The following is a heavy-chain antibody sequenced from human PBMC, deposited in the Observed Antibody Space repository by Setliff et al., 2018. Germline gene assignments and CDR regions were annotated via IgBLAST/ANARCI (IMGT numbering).Heavy chain of an antibody. Sequence: ASVKVSCKASGYTFTSYGISWVRQAPGQGLEWMGWISAYNGNTNYAQKFQGRVTMTRDTSTSTVYMELSSLRSEDTAVYYCARVRVGYAFDIWGQGTMVTVSS. V-gene: IGHV1-18*01. CDR3: ARVRVGYAFDI. CDR1: GYTFTSYG. D-gene: IGHD5-18*01. J-gene: IGHJ3*02. CDR2: ISAYNGNT.